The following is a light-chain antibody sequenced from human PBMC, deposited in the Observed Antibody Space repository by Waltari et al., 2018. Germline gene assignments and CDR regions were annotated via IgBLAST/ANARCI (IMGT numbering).Light chain of an antibody. J-gene: IGKJ3*01. Sequence: IVLTQSPGTLSLSPGERATLYCRASQSVSNSYLAWYQQKPGQAPRLLLYGASSRATGIPNRFTGSGSGTDSTLTITKLQPEDSAVYYCQHYGSPVPTFGPGTKVDIK. V-gene: IGKV3-20*01. CDR2: GAS. CDR3: QHYGSPVPT. CDR1: QSVSNSY.